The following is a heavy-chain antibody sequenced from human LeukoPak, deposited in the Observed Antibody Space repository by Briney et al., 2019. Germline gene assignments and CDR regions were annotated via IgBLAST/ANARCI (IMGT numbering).Heavy chain of an antibody. CDR1: GFSFRNYA. CDR2: IAHDETHI. J-gene: IGHJ4*02. V-gene: IGHV3-30-3*01. Sequence: GRSLRLSCAASGFSFRNYAMHWVRQAPGKGLEWVAVIAHDETHIYYADSVRGRFTISRDNSRNNLDLQMNSLRVEDTAVYYCARDPIVAAPDYFDHWGQGTRVIVSS. D-gene: IGHD1-26*01. CDR3: ARDPIVAAPDYFDH.